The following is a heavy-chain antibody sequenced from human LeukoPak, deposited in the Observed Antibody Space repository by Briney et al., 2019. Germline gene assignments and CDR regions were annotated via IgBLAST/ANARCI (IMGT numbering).Heavy chain of an antibody. D-gene: IGHD3-10*01. CDR3: AKSYDNHNWYFHL. CDR1: GFTFSTYG. CDR2: TWYDGNNK. J-gene: IGHJ2*01. V-gene: IGHV3-33*06. Sequence: PGRSLRLSCAASGFTFSTYGMNWVRQAPGKGLEWVAITWYDGNNKYYADSVKGRFTISIDNSKNTLYLQMNSLRADDTAVYYCAKSYDNHNWYFHLWGRGTLVTVSS.